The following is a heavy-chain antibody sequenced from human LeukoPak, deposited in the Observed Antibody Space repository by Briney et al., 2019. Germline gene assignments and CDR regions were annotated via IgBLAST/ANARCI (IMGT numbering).Heavy chain of an antibody. CDR1: GFTFSSYA. D-gene: IGHD1-7*01. CDR2: ISYDGSNK. Sequence: QPGGSLRLSCAASGFTFSSYAMHWVRQAPGKGLEWVAVISYDGSNKYYADSVKGRFTISRDNSKNTLYLQMNSLRAEDTAVYYCARDPAGTRWDAFDIWGQGTMVTVSS. CDR3: ARDPAGTRWDAFDI. V-gene: IGHV3-30-3*01. J-gene: IGHJ3*02.